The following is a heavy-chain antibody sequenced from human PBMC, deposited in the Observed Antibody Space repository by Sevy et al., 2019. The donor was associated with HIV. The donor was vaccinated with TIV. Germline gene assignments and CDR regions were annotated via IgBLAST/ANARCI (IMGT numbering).Heavy chain of an antibody. CDR3: ARVSYNYYYGMDV. J-gene: IGHJ6*02. D-gene: IGHD1-20*01. V-gene: IGHV3-53*01. CDR1: GFTVSSNY. CDR2: IYSGGRT. Sequence: GEPLKISCAASGFTVSSNYMSWVRQAPGKGLEWVSIIYSGGRTYYADSVKGRFTISSDNSKNTLYLQMNSLRAEDTALYYCARVSYNYYYGMDVWGQGTTVTVSS.